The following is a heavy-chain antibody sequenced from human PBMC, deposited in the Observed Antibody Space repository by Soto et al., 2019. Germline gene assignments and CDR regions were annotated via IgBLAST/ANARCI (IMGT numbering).Heavy chain of an antibody. J-gene: IGHJ6*02. CDR2: MNPNSGNT. Sequence: ASVKVSCKASGYTFTSYDINWVRQATGQGLEWMGWMNPNSGNTGYAQKFQGRVTMTRNTSISTAYMELSSLRSEDTAVYYCARARMDYYYYGMDVWGQGTTVTVYS. V-gene: IGHV1-8*01. CDR3: ARARMDYYYYGMDV. CDR1: GYTFTSYD.